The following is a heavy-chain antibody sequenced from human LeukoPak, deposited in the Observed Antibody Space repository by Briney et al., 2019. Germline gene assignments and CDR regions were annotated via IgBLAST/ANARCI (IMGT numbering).Heavy chain of an antibody. CDR2: IYYSGST. J-gene: IGHJ5*02. CDR1: GGSLSSYY. CDR3: ARVLLWFGEFPNWFDP. D-gene: IGHD3-10*01. V-gene: IGHV4-59*01. Sequence: SETLSLTCTVSGGSLSSYYWSWLRQPPGKGLEWIGYIYYSGSTNYNPSLKSRVTISVDTSKNQFSLKLSSVTAADTAVYYCARVLLWFGEFPNWFDPWGQGTLVTVSS.